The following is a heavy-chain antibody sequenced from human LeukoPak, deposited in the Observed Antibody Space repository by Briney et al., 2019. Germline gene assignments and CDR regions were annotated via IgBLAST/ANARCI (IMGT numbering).Heavy chain of an antibody. Sequence: SETLSLTCAVYGGSFSGYYLSWIRQPAGKGLEWIGEINHSGSTNYNPSLKSRVTISVDTSKNQFSLKLSSVTAADTAVYYCARGRHGLRGSSSWGAFDIWGQGTMVTVSS. V-gene: IGHV4-34*01. D-gene: IGHD6-6*01. CDR2: INHSGST. CDR1: GGSFSGYY. CDR3: ARGRHGLRGSSSWGAFDI. J-gene: IGHJ3*02.